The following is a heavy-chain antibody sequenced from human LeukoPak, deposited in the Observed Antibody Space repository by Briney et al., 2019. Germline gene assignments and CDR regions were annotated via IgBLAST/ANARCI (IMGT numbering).Heavy chain of an antibody. CDR3: ARDLPFYSYDSYFDY. CDR1: GFTFTSYW. CDR2: IKQDGSEK. V-gene: IGHV3-7*03. Sequence: PGGSLRLSCAASGFTFTSYWMSWVRQAPGKGLEWVANIKQDGSEKYYVDSVKGRFIISRDNAKNSLYLQMNSLRAEDTAVYYCARDLPFYSYDSYFDYRGQGTLVTVSS. J-gene: IGHJ4*02. D-gene: IGHD5-18*01.